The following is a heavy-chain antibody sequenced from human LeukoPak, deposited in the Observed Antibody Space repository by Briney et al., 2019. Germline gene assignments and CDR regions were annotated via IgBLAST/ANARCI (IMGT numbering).Heavy chain of an antibody. CDR2: IYYSGST. CDR1: GGSINNYY. CDR3: AREWIAVAGTVTFDY. Sequence: SETLSLTCTVSGGSINNYYWSWIRQPPGKGLEWIGYIYYSGSTNYNPSLKSRVTISVDTSKNQFSLKLSSVTAADTAVYYCAREWIAVAGTVTFDYWGQGTLVTVSS. J-gene: IGHJ4*02. D-gene: IGHD6-19*01. V-gene: IGHV4-59*12.